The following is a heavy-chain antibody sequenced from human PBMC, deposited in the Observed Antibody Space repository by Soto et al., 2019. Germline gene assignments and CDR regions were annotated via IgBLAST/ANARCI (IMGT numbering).Heavy chain of an antibody. CDR2: IRSKAYGGTT. CDR1: GFTFGDYA. CDR3: TSGIVVVPAASYNWFDP. D-gene: IGHD2-2*01. V-gene: IGHV3-49*03. Sequence: GGSLRLSCTASGFTFGDYAMSWFRQAPGKGLEWVGFIRSKAYGGTTEYAASVKGRFTISRDDSKSIAYLQMNSLKTEDTAVYYCTSGIVVVPAASYNWFDPWGQGTLVTVSS. J-gene: IGHJ5*02.